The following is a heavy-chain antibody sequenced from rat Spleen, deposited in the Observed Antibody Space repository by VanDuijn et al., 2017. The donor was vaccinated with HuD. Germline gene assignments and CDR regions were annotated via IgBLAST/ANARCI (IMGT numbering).Heavy chain of an antibody. V-gene: IGHV2-15*01. J-gene: IGHJ2*01. D-gene: IGHD3-1*01. Sequence: QVQLKESGPGLVQPSQTLSLTCTVSGFSLTSYGVSWVRQPPGKGLEWMGGIWGDGSTNYNSALKSRLSISRDTSKSQVFLKMNSLQTEDTAIYFCTRGLYAWGQGVMVTVSS. CDR3: TRGLYA. CDR2: IWGDGST. CDR1: GFSLTSYG.